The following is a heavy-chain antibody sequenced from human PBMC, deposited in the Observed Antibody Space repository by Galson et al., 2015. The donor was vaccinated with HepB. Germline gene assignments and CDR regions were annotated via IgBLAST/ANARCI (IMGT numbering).Heavy chain of an antibody. J-gene: IGHJ5*02. Sequence: QSGAEVKKPGESLKISCKGSGYNFSRFWIAWVRQMPGKGLEWMGMIYPGDSETKYSPSFQGQVSISADKSINTAYLQWSSLKASDTAMYYCARSPGTNWFDPWGQGTLVTVSS. V-gene: IGHV5-51*03. D-gene: IGHD3-10*01. CDR1: GYNFSRFW. CDR2: IYPGDSET. CDR3: ARSPGTNWFDP.